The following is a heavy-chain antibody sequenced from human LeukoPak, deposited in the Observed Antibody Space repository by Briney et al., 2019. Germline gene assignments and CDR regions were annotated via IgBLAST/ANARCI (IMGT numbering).Heavy chain of an antibody. CDR1: GFTFNSYA. D-gene: IGHD2-15*01. CDR2: ISYDGSIS. CDR3: ARDRRYCRGGSCYFDYFFDY. Sequence: PGGSLRLSCAASGFTFNSYAVHWVRQAPGKGLEWVAVISYDGSISFYAASVKGRFTISRDNSKNTLYLQMNSLRAEDTALYFCARDRRYCRGGSCYFDYFFDYWGQGTLVTVSS. V-gene: IGHV3-30-3*01. J-gene: IGHJ4*02.